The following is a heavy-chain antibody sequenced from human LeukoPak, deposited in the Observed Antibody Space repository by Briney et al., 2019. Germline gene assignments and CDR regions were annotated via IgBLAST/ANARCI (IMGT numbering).Heavy chain of an antibody. CDR2: MNPNSGNT. J-gene: IGHJ4*02. Sequence: ASVKVSCKASGYTFTSYDINWVRQATGQGLEWMGWMNPNSGNTGYAQKFQGRVTITADESTSTAYMELSSLRSEDTAVYYCARDLGGSTNWGQGTLVTVSS. CDR3: ARDLGGSTN. D-gene: IGHD2-15*01. CDR1: GYTFTSYD. V-gene: IGHV1-8*01.